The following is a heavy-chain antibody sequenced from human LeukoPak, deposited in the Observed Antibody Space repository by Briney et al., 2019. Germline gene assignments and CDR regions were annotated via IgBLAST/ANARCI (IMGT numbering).Heavy chain of an antibody. J-gene: IGHJ4*02. Sequence: PGGSLRLSCAASEFTVSSHYMSWVRQAPGKGLEWVSVLYSDGSTYYADSVKDRFTISRDNSKSTLYLQMNSLRAEDTAVYYCARMLAVAGIVGGDYFDSWGQGTLVTVSS. D-gene: IGHD6-19*01. V-gene: IGHV3-66*01. CDR3: ARMLAVAGIVGGDYFDS. CDR1: EFTVSSHY. CDR2: LYSDGST.